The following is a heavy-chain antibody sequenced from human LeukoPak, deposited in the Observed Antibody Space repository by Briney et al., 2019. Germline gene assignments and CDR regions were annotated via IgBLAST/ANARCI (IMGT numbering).Heavy chain of an antibody. Sequence: PSETLSLTCTVSGGSISSYYWGRIRQPPGKGLEWIGYIYYSGSTNYNPSLKSRVTISVDTSKNQFSLKLSSVTAADTAVYYCARELLWFGDHDAFDIWGQGTMVTVSS. D-gene: IGHD3-10*01. CDR3: ARELLWFGDHDAFDI. V-gene: IGHV4-59*01. CDR1: GGSISSYY. J-gene: IGHJ3*02. CDR2: IYYSGST.